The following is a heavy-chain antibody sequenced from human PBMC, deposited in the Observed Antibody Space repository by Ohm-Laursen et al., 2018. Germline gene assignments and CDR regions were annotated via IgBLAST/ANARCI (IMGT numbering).Heavy chain of an antibody. CDR3: ARCADYYDSSGPVGY. J-gene: IGHJ4*02. CDR1: GYTFTDFY. D-gene: IGHD3-22*01. CDR2: INPNSGGT. V-gene: IGHV1-2*02. Sequence: ASVKVSCKASGYTFTDFYIHWVRQAPGQGLEWMGWINPNSGGTNYAQKFQGRVTMTRDTSITTAYMELSRLRSDDTAIYYCARCADYYDSSGPVGYWGQGTLVTVSS.